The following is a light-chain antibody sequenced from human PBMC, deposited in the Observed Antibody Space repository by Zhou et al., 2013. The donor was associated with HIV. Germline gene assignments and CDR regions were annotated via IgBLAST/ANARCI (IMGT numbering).Light chain of an antibody. V-gene: IGKV3-15*01. Sequence: VLTQSPGTLSLSPGERAALSCRASQSVTARRLAWYQQKPGQTPRLLIYGTSTRATGIPARFSGSGSGTEFTLTISSLQSEDFAVYYCQQYNNWPRTFGPGTKVDIK. CDR1: QSVTAR. J-gene: IGKJ3*01. CDR3: QQYNNWPRT. CDR2: GTS.